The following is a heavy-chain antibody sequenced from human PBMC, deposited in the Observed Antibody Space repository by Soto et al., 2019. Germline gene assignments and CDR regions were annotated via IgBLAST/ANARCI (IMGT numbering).Heavy chain of an antibody. CDR2: ISSSSSYI. V-gene: IGHV3-21*01. CDR3: ARDRSTGSIAAAGTDWFDP. CDR1: GFTFSSYS. J-gene: IGHJ5*02. Sequence: GSLRLSCAASGFTFSSYSMNWVRQAPGKGLEWVSSISSSSSYIYYADSVKGRYTISRDNAKNSLYMQMNSLRAEDTAVYYCARDRSTGSIAAAGTDWFDPWGQGT. D-gene: IGHD6-13*01.